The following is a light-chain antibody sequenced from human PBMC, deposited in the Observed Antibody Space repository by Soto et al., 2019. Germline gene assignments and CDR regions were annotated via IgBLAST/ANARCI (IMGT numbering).Light chain of an antibody. CDR2: GAS. CDR3: HQYNNWPTT. CDR1: QSVSSN. J-gene: IGKJ2*01. V-gene: IGKV3-15*01. Sequence: EIVMTQSPATLSVSPGERATLSCRASQSVSSNLAWYQQNPGQAPRLLIYGASTRATGIPARFSGSGSGAEFTLSISSLQSEDFVVYYCHQYNNWPTTFGQGTKLEIK.